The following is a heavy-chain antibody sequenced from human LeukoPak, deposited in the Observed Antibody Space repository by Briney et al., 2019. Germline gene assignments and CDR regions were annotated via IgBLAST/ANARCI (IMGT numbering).Heavy chain of an antibody. CDR1: GFTFSSYD. CDR2: IRSDGSST. D-gene: IGHD2-15*01. CDR3: ARDRCCGGGPGLDL. V-gene: IGHV3-48*03. J-gene: IGHJ2*01. Sequence: GGSLRLSCAASGFTFSSYDMNWVRQAPGKGLEWVSYIRSDGSSTYYVDSVKGRFTISRDNGKNSLYLQMNSLRAEDTAVYYCARDRCCGGGPGLDLWGRGTLVTVSS.